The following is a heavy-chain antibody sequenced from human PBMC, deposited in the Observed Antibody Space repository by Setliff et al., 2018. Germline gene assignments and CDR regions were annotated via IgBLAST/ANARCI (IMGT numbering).Heavy chain of an antibody. V-gene: IGHV1-18*01. CDR3: ARGPPDFVVVPAAAKFDY. J-gene: IGHJ4*02. CDR1: GYTFTSYG. D-gene: IGHD2-2*01. Sequence: ASVKVSCKASGYTFTSYGVSWVRQAPGQGLEWMGWISAYNGNINYAQKFQGRVTMTTDTPTSTAYLELNSLRSDDTAVYYCARGPPDFVVVPAAAKFDYWGQGTLVTVSS. CDR2: ISAYNGNI.